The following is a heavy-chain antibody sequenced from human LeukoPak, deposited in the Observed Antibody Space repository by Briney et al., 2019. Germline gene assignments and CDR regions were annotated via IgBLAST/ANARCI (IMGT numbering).Heavy chain of an antibody. J-gene: IGHJ6*04. CDR3: EELGITMIGGV. CDR2: ISYDGSNK. Sequence: GRSLRLACAASGFTFSSYAMHWVRQAPGKGLEWVAVISYDGSNKYYADSVKGRFTISRDNAKNSLYLQMNSLRAEDTAVYYCEELGITMIGGVWGKGTTVTISS. CDR1: GFTFSSYA. V-gene: IGHV3-30*04. D-gene: IGHD3-10*02.